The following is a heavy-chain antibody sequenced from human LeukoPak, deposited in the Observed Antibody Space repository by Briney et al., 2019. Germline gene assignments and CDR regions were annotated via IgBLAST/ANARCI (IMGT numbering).Heavy chain of an antibody. V-gene: IGHV3-23*01. Sequence: GGSLRLSCTASGFTFTSYAMSWVRQAPGKGLEWVSTISGSAGSTYYADSVKGRFTISRDNAKNSLYLQMNSLRAEDTAVYYCARDSLRDTFDAFDIWGQGTMVTVSS. CDR2: ISGSAGST. J-gene: IGHJ3*02. CDR3: ARDSLRDTFDAFDI. D-gene: IGHD5-24*01. CDR1: GFTFTSYA.